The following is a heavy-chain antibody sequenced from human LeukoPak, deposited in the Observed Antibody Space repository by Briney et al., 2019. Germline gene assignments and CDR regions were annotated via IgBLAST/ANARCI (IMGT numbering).Heavy chain of an antibody. J-gene: IGHJ4*02. V-gene: IGHV3-15*01. D-gene: IGHD2/OR15-2a*01. CDR2: IKSNADGGTP. CDR1: GFSFMNAW. Sequence: GGPLRLSCAHSGFSFMNAWMIWVRQAPGKGLEWVGRIKSNADGGTPDYAAPARGRFTISRDDSKNTLYLQMNSLKTEDTAVYYCTTFYHEYSPYWGRGTLVTVSS. CDR3: TTFYHEYSPY.